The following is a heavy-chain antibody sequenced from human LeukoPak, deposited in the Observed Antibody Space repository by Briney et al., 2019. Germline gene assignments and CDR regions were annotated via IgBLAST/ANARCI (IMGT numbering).Heavy chain of an antibody. CDR2: INPNSGVT. CDR3: ARAYCSSTSCYCMDY. V-gene: IGHV1-2*02. D-gene: IGHD2-2*01. Sequence: ASVKLSCKASGYTFTGYYMHWVRQAPGHGLEWMGWINPNSGVTNYAQKFKGRVTMTRDPSISTAYMELSRLRSDDTAVYYCARAYCSSTSCYCMDYWGQGTLVTVSS. CDR1: GYTFTGYY. J-gene: IGHJ4*02.